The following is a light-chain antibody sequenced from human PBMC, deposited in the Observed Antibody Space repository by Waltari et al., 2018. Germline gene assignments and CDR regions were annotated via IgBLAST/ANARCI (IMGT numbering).Light chain of an antibody. CDR1: QSISNW. CDR2: KAS. V-gene: IGKV1-5*03. Sequence: DIQMTQSPSTLSASVGESVTITCRASQSISNWLAWYQQKPGKAPKLLIYKASTLESGVPSRFSGSGSGTEFTLTISSLQPDDFATYYCQQYNSYSLLTFGGGTKVEIK. CDR3: QQYNSYSLLT. J-gene: IGKJ4*01.